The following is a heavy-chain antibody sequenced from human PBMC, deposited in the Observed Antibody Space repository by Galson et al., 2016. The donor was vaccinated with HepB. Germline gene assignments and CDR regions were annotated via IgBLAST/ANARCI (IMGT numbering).Heavy chain of an antibody. CDR2: IYYSGTT. Sequence: TLSLTCTVSGGSISNSNYYWSWIRQHPGKGLEWIGYIYYSGTTYYNPSLKSRLTISVNTSKNQSSLKLSSVTAADTAGYYCARARRSGSGWYFDYWGQGTLVTVSS. CDR3: ARARRSGSGWYFDY. D-gene: IGHD3-10*01. J-gene: IGHJ4*02. V-gene: IGHV4-31*03. CDR1: GGSISNSNYY.